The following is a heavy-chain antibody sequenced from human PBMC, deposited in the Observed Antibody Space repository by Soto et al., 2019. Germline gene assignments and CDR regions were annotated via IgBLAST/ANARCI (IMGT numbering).Heavy chain of an antibody. V-gene: IGHV1-18*01. CDR2: ISAYNGDT. CDR3: ARDIGAYCGGDCYLNY. Sequence: SVKVSCKASGYTFRNYGINWVRQAPGQGLEWMGWISAYNGDTNYAHNLQGRVTMATDTSTSTAYMELRSLRSDDTAVYYCARDIGAYCGGDCYLNYWGQGTLVTVSS. CDR1: GYTFRNYG. D-gene: IGHD2-21*02. J-gene: IGHJ4*02.